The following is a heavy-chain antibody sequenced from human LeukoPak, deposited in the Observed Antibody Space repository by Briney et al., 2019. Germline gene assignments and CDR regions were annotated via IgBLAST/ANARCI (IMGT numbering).Heavy chain of an antibody. CDR3: ARHKNDILTGYYFDY. J-gene: IGHJ4*02. CDR1: GGSISSSSYY. V-gene: IGHV4-39*01. Sequence: SETLSLTCTVSGGSISSSSYYWGWIRQPPGKGLEWIGSIYYSGSTYYNPSLKSRVTISVDTSKNQFSLKLSSVTAADTAVYYCARHKNDILTGYYFDYWGQGTLVTVSS. CDR2: IYYSGST. D-gene: IGHD3-9*01.